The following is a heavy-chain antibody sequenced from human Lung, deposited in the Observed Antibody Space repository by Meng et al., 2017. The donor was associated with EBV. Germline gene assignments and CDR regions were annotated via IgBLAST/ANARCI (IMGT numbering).Heavy chain of an antibody. D-gene: IGHD6-19*01. Sequence: LPVKASGSGLVKPSQALSLPRAVSGGSISSGGYSWSWIRQTPGKGLEWIGYIYHSGSTYYNPSLKSRVTISMDTSKNQFSLKLSSVTAADTAVYYCARLYRGGWYLWGRGTLVTVSS. CDR1: GGSISSGGYS. J-gene: IGHJ4*02. CDR2: IYHSGST. CDR3: ARLYRGGWYL. V-gene: IGHV4-30-2*01.